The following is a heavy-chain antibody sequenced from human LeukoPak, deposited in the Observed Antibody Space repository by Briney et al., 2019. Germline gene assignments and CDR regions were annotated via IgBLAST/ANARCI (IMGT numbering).Heavy chain of an antibody. D-gene: IGHD5-18*01. V-gene: IGHV3-9*01. J-gene: IGHJ4*02. Sequence: SLRLSCAASGFTFDDYAMHWVRQAPGKGLEWVSGISWNSGSIGYADSVKGRFTISRDNAKNSLYLQMNSLRAEDTALYYCAKSLARDTALDYWGQGTLVTVSS. CDR1: GFTFDDYA. CDR3: AKSLARDTALDY. CDR2: ISWNSGSI.